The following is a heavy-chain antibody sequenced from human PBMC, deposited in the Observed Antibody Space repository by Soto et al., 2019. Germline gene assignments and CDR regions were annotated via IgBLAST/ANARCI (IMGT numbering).Heavy chain of an antibody. Sequence: SETLSLTCIVSGYSINSGGYYWSWLRHQPGKGLEWIGHIDSSGITYYNPSLESRLTMSLDTSKNQYSLRLSSVTAADTAIYYCARANGYGLGYFDYWGQGSPVPVYS. D-gene: IGHD5-12*01. CDR1: GYSINSGGYY. CDR2: IDSSGIT. J-gene: IGHJ4*02. V-gene: IGHV4-31*02. CDR3: ARANGYGLGYFDY.